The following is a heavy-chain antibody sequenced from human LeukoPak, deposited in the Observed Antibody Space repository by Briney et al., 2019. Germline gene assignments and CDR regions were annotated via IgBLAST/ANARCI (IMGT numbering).Heavy chain of an antibody. CDR1: GGSISSYY. J-gene: IGHJ4*02. Sequence: SETLCLNCTVSGGSISSYYWSWIRQPPGKGLEWIGYINYSGSTNYNPSLKSRVTMSVDTSKNQFSLKLSSVTAADTAMYYCAREGRQDYVYFDYWGQGSLVTVSS. V-gene: IGHV4-59*01. D-gene: IGHD4-17*01. CDR3: AREGRQDYVYFDY. CDR2: INYSGST.